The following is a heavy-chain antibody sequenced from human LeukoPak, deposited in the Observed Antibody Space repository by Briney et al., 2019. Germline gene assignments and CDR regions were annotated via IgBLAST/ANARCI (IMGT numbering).Heavy chain of an antibody. Sequence: ASVKVSCKASGYTFTGYYMHWVRQAPGQGLEWMGWINPNSGGTNYAQKFQGRATMTRDTSISTAYMELSRLRSDDTAVYYCARDRTVGNAFDIWGQGTMVTVSS. CDR3: ARDRTVGNAFDI. CDR1: GYTFTGYY. CDR2: INPNSGGT. V-gene: IGHV1-2*02. D-gene: IGHD4-23*01. J-gene: IGHJ3*02.